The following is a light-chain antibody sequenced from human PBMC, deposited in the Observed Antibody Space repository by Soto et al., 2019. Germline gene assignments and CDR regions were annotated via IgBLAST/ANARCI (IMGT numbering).Light chain of an antibody. CDR3: QVWDTSSDPPKWV. J-gene: IGLJ3*02. CDR1: NIGSKS. CDR2: DDS. V-gene: IGLV3-21*02. Sequence: SYELTQPPSVSVAPGQTARLTCGGTNIGSKSVHWYQQKPGQAPVLVVFDDSDRPSGIPERFSGSNSGNMATLTITRVEAGDEADFYCQVWDTSSDPPKWVFGGGTKLTVL.